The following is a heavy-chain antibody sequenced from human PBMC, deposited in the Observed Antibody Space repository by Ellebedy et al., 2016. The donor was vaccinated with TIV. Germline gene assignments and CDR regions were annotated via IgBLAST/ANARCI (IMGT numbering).Heavy chain of an antibody. CDR2: IRQDGSEK. CDR3: ATDGSYGDYLSPTHAFVI. V-gene: IGHV3-7*01. D-gene: IGHD4-17*01. CDR1: GFSFSSYW. J-gene: IGHJ3*02. Sequence: GESLKISCGASGFSFSSYWMSWVRQAPGKGLELVANIRQDGSEKYYVDSVKGRFTISRDNAKNSLYLHLNSLRAEDTAMYYCATDGSYGDYLSPTHAFVIWGQGTMVTVSS.